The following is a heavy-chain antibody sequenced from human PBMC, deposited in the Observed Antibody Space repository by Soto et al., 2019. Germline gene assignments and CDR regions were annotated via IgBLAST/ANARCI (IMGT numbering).Heavy chain of an antibody. CDR3: AKEGISYGSSHYYYGMDV. CDR2: ISYDGSNK. J-gene: IGHJ6*02. Sequence: RWSLRLSCAASGFTFSSYGMHWVRQAPGTGLEWVAVISYDGSNKYYADSVKGRFTISRDNSKNTLYLQMNSLRAEDTAVYYCAKEGISYGSSHYYYGMDVWGQGATVTVSS. CDR1: GFTFSSYG. D-gene: IGHD3-10*01. V-gene: IGHV3-30*18.